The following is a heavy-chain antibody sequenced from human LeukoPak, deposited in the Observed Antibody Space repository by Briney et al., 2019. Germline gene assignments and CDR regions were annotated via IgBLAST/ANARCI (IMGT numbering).Heavy chain of an antibody. V-gene: IGHV3-15*01. CDR1: GFTFSSYA. J-gene: IGHJ3*02. D-gene: IGHD6-13*01. CDR2: IKSKTDGGTT. CDR3: TTVAEYSSSWYADAFDI. Sequence: PGGSLRLSCAASGFTFSSYAMSWVRQAPGKGLEWVGRIKSKTDGGTTDYAAPVKGRFTISRDDSKNTLYLQMNSLKTEDTAVYYCTTVAEYSSSWYADAFDIWGQGTMVTVSS.